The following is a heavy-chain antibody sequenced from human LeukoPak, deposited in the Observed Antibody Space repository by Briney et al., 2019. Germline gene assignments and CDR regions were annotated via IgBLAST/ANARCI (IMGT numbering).Heavy chain of an antibody. Sequence: KPGGSLRLSCADSGFTFSSYSMNWVRQAPGKGLEWVSSISSSSSYIYYADSVKGRFTISRDNAKNSLYLQMNSLRAEDTAVYYCARVRKFMGGDYGTFDYWGQGTLVTVSS. J-gene: IGHJ4*02. CDR1: GFTFSSYS. CDR3: ARVRKFMGGDYGTFDY. V-gene: IGHV3-21*01. CDR2: ISSSSSYI. D-gene: IGHD4-17*01.